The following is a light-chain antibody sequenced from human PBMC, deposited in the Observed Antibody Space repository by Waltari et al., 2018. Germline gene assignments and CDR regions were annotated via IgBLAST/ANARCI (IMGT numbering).Light chain of an antibody. CDR3: MQGLQTPYT. J-gene: IGKJ2*01. CDR1: QSLLHNKGFTF. V-gene: IGKV2-28*01. CDR2: SGS. Sequence: DIVMTQFPLSLTVTPGEPASISCRASQSLLHNKGFTFFDWYMQKPGQSPQLLIYSGSNRATGVPDRFSGSGSGTYFTLKISRVEADDVGFFYCMQGLQTPYTFGQGTKLEIK.